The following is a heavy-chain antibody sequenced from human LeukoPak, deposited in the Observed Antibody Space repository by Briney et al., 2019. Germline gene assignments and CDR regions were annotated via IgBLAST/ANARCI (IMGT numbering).Heavy chain of an antibody. CDR3: ARDRRVYPFDY. CDR1: GFTFSSYA. V-gene: IGHV3-30-3*01. CDR2: ISYDGSNN. Sequence: GGSLRLYCAASGFTFSSYAMQWVRQAPGMGLEWVAVISYDGSNNNYADSVKGRFTISRDNAKNSLYLQMNSLRAEDTAVYYCARDRRVYPFDYWGQGTLVTVSS. J-gene: IGHJ4*02.